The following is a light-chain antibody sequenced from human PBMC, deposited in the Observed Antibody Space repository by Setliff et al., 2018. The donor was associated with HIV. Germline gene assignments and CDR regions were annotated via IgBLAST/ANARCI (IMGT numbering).Light chain of an antibody. CDR3: GTWDNSLNHARV. J-gene: IGLJ3*02. CDR2: DNY. CDR1: SSNIGPNY. V-gene: IGLV1-51*01. Sequence: QSMLTQPPSVSAAPGQKVTISCFGSSSNIGPNYVSWYQQVPGTAPKLIIYDNYKRPSGIPDRFSGSKSGTSGTLAITGLQTGDEADYYCGTWDNSLNHARVFGGGTKGTVL.